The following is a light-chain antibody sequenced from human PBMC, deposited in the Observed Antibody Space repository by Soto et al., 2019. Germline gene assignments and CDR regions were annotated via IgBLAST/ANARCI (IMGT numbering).Light chain of an antibody. J-gene: IGKJ1*01. CDR3: QQYNNLPPT. Sequence: EIVMTQSPATLSVSPGERATLSCRASQSVSGNLAWYQQQPGQAPRLLIYGASTRATGIPARFSGSGYGTEFTLTISSLQSEDFAVYYCQQYNNLPPTFGQGTKMEIK. CDR2: GAS. V-gene: IGKV3D-15*01. CDR1: QSVSGN.